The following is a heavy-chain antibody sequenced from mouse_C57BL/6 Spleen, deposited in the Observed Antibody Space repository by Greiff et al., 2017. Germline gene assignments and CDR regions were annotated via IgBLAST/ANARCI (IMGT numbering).Heavy chain of an antibody. Sequence: EVKLMESEGGLVQPGSSMKLSCTASGFTFSDYYMAWVRQVPEKGLEWVANINYDGSSTYYLDSLKSRFIISRDNAKNILYLQMSSLKSEDTATYYCARGTTVVEPYYFDYWGQGTTLTVSS. V-gene: IGHV5-16*01. D-gene: IGHD1-1*01. CDR1: GFTFSDYY. CDR2: INYDGSST. CDR3: ARGTTVVEPYYFDY. J-gene: IGHJ2*01.